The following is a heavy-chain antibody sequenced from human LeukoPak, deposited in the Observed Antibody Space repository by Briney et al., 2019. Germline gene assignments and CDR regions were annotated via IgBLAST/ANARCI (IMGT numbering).Heavy chain of an antibody. V-gene: IGHV3-23*01. Sequence: GGSLRLSCAGSGFTFSSYAMRWVRQAPGKELEWVSGISGSGGSTYYADSVKGRFTISRDNSKNTVYLEMNSLRAEDTAVYHCAKLKCSTTSCRIERVAAFDLWGQGTMVTVSS. CDR1: GFTFSSYA. CDR3: AKLKCSTTSCRIERVAAFDL. CDR2: ISGSGGST. D-gene: IGHD2-2*01. J-gene: IGHJ3*01.